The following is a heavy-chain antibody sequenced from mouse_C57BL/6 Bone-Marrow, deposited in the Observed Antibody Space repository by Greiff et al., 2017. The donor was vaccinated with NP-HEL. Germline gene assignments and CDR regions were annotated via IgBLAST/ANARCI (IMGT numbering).Heavy chain of an antibody. V-gene: IGHV5-17*02. Sequence: DVMLVESGGGLVQPGGSRKLSCAASGFTFSSFGMHWVRQAPEKGLEWVAYISSGSSTIYYADTVKGRFTISRDNPKNTLFFQMTSLRSEDTAMYYCARYYYGSDAMDYWGQGTSVTVSS. CDR3: ARYYYGSDAMDY. CDR1: GFTFSSFG. J-gene: IGHJ4*01. D-gene: IGHD1-1*01. CDR2: ISSGSSTI.